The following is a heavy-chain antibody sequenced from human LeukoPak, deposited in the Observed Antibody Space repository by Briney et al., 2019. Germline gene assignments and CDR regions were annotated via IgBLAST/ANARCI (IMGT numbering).Heavy chain of an antibody. CDR1: GFTFSSYW. CDR3: ARSRGWEQLDYYYYMDV. V-gene: IGHV3-74*01. Sequence: GGSLRLSCAASGFTFSSYWMHWVRQAPGKGLVWVSRIKSDGSNYYADSVKGRFTIFRDNAKNTLYLQMNSLRAEDTAVYYCARSRGWEQLDYYYYMDVWGKGTTVTVSS. J-gene: IGHJ6*03. D-gene: IGHD6-13*01. CDR2: IKSDGSN.